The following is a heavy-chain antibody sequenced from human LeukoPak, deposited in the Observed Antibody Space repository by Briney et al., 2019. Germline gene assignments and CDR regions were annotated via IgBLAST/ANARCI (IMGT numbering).Heavy chain of an antibody. CDR1: GFTFDDYA. Sequence: GGSLRLSCAASGFTFDDYAMHWVRQAPGKGLEWVSLISGDGGSTYYADSVKGRFTISRDNSKNSLYLQMNSLRTGDTALYYCAKVAIVGATKVGYYYYGMDVWGQGTTVTVSS. CDR3: AKVAIVGATKVGYYYYGMDV. CDR2: ISGDGGST. V-gene: IGHV3-43*02. J-gene: IGHJ6*02. D-gene: IGHD1-26*01.